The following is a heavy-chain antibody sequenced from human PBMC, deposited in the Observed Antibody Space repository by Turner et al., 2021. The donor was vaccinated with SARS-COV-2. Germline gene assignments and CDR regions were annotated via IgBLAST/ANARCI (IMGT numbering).Heavy chain of an antibody. CDR2: INYSGST. V-gene: IGHV4-39*01. CDR3: ARHSPGLRGDCFDY. J-gene: IGHJ4*02. Sequence: QLHLQESGPGLVKPSETLPLTCTVSGGSISSSSYYWGWIRQPPGKGLEWIGYINYSGSTNYNPTLKSQVTISVDTSKNQFSLKLSSVTAADTAVYYCARHSPGLRGDCFDYWGQGTLVTVSS. D-gene: IGHD5-12*01. CDR1: GGSISSSSYY.